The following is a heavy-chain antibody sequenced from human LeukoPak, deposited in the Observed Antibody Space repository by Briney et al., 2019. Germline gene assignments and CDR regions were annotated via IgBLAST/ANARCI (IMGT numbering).Heavy chain of an antibody. CDR1: GYTFTGYY. J-gene: IGHJ4*02. Sequence: ASVKVSFKASGYTFTGYYMHWVRQAPGQGLEWMGWINPNSGGTNYAQKFQGRVTMTRDTSISTAYMELSRLRSDDTAVYYCASRAHDYVWGSYRSWGQGTLVTVSS. V-gene: IGHV1-2*02. CDR3: ASRAHDYVWGSYRS. CDR2: INPNSGGT. D-gene: IGHD3-16*02.